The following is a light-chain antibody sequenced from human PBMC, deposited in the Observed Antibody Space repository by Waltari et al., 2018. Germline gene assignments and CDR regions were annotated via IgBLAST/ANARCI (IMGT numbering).Light chain of an antibody. CDR2: DVS. CDR3: SSYTSSSVV. CDR1: SSDAGVYSF. Sequence: QSALTQPASLSGSPGQSITISCTVISSDAGVYSFVSWYQQHPGKAPELVIYDVSNRPSGVSNRFSGSNSGDTASLTISGLQAEDEADYFCSSYTSSSVVFGGGTKLTVL. V-gene: IGLV2-14*03. J-gene: IGLJ2*01.